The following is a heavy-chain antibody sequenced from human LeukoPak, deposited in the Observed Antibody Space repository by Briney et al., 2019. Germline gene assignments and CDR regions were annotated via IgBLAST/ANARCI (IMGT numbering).Heavy chain of an antibody. CDR3: ARGPTMYSSGWYGDRDYYYYMDV. CDR2: IYYSGST. Sequence: SETLSLTCTVSGGSISSSSYYWGWIRQPPGKGLEWIGSIYYSGSTYYNPSLKSRVTISVDTSKNQFSLKLSSVTAADTAVYYCARGPTMYSSGWYGDRDYYYYMDVWGKGTTVTVSS. CDR1: GGSISSSSYY. D-gene: IGHD6-19*01. J-gene: IGHJ6*03. V-gene: IGHV4-39*01.